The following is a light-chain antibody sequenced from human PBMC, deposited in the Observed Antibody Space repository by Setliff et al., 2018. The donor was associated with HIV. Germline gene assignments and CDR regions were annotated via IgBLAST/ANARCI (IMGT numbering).Light chain of an antibody. V-gene: IGLV2-14*01. CDR2: DVS. Sequence: QSVLTQPASVSGSPGQSITISCTGTSSDVGGYNYVSWYQQHPGKAPKLMIFDVSRRPSGVSNRFSGSKSGNTASLTISGLQADDEADYYCTSYTSSFTYVFGSGTKV. J-gene: IGLJ1*01. CDR1: SSDVGGYNY. CDR3: TSYTSSFTYV.